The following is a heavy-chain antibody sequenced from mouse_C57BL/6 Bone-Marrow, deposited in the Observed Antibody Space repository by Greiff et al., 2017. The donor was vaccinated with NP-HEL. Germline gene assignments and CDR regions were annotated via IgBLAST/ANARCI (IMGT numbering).Heavy chain of an antibody. Sequence: EVQRVESGPELVKPGASVKISCKASGYSFTGYYMNWVKQSPEKSLEWIGEINPSTGGTTYNQKFKAKATLTVDKSSSTAYMQLKSLTSEDSAVYYCARVYYDYDVRWYFDVWGTGTTVTVSS. CDR3: ARVYYDYDVRWYFDV. CDR2: INPSTGGT. V-gene: IGHV1-42*01. D-gene: IGHD2-4*01. CDR1: GYSFTGYY. J-gene: IGHJ1*03.